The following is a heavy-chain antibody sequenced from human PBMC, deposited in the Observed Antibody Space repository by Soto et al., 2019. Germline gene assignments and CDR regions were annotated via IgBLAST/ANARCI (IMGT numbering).Heavy chain of an antibody. CDR3: VKDRARERYSSGWYDYYYYGMDV. CDR2: ISSNGGST. CDR1: GFTFSSYA. Sequence: GGSLRLSCSASGFTFSSYAMHWVRQDPGKGLEYVSAISSNGGSTYYADSVKGRFTISRDNSKNTLYLQMSSLRAEDTAVYYCVKDRARERYSSGWYDYYYYGMDVWGQGTTVTVSS. D-gene: IGHD6-19*01. V-gene: IGHV3-64D*08. J-gene: IGHJ6*02.